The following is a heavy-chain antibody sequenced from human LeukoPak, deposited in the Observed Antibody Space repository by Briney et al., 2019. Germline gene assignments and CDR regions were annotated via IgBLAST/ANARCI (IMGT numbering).Heavy chain of an antibody. CDR3: ARGGCSGGSCYPRYYYGMDV. J-gene: IGHJ6*04. CDR2: IGTAGDP. CDR1: GFTFSSYD. V-gene: IGHV3-13*05. D-gene: IGHD2-15*01. Sequence: GGSLRLSCAASGFTFSSYDMHWVRQATGKGLEWVSAIGTAGDPYYPGSVKGRFTISRENAKNSLYPQMNSLRAGDTAVYYCARGGCSGGSCYPRYYYGMDVWGKGTTVTVSS.